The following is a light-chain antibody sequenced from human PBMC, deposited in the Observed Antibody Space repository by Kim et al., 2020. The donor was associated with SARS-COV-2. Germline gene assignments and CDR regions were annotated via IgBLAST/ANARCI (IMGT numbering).Light chain of an antibody. Sequence: QSALTQPASVSGSPGQSIIISCTGTSSDVGGYNYVSWYQQHPGKAPKLMIYDVSKRPSGVSNRFSGSKSGNTASLTISGLQAEDEADYYCSSYTSSSRVFGGGTQLTVL. J-gene: IGLJ3*02. V-gene: IGLV2-14*01. CDR3: SSYTSSSRV. CDR2: DVS. CDR1: SSDVGGYNY.